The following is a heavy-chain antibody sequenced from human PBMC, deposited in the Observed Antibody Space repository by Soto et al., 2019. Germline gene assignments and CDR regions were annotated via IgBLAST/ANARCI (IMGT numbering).Heavy chain of an antibody. J-gene: IGHJ4*02. V-gene: IGHV3-23*01. CDR1: GFTFSSYA. CDR3: AKGGLVGDTQGSFDY. CDR2: ISGSGGST. D-gene: IGHD1-26*01. Sequence: EVQLLESGGGLVQPGGSLRLSCAASGFTFSSYAMSWGRQAPGKGLEWVSAISGSGGSTYYADSVKGRFTIARDNSKNTLYLQMNSLRAEDTAVYYCAKGGLVGDTQGSFDYWGQGTLVTGSS.